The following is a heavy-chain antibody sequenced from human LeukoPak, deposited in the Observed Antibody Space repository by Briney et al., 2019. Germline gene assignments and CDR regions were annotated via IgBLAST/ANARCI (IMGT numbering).Heavy chain of an antibody. Sequence: GGSLRLSCAVSGFRFRDYWMHWVRQAPGKGLVWVSRINFDGRNTNYADSVRGRFTISRDNAKNTVYLQMNNLRVEDTALFYCTRARSEYYNSSGWDYWGQGTQVTVSS. CDR1: GFRFRDYW. J-gene: IGHJ4*02. CDR2: INFDGRNT. CDR3: TRARSEYYNSSGWDY. D-gene: IGHD3-22*01. V-gene: IGHV3-74*01.